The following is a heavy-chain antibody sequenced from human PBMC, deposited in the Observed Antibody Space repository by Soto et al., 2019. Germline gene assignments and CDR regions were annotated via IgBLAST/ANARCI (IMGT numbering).Heavy chain of an antibody. CDR3: ARLVDWYFDI. J-gene: IGHJ2*01. V-gene: IGHV3-33*01. CDR1: GFSFRNYG. CDR2: IWFDGSKI. D-gene: IGHD1-26*01. Sequence: GGSLRLSCTASGFSFRNYGMFWVRQAPAKGLEWISVIWFDGSKISYADSVKGRFTISRDNSMNTLYLQMNSLRAEDTAMYYCARLVDWYFDIWGRGTLVTVSS.